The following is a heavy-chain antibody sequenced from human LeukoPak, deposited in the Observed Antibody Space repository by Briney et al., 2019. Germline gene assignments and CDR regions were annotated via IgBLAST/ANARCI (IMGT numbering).Heavy chain of an antibody. V-gene: IGHV3-23*01. CDR3: AKSLVRWAFDY. J-gene: IGHJ4*02. Sequence: GGSLRLSCAASGFTFSSYDMSWVRQAPGKGLEWVSSLTTDGGSTEYADSVKGRFTISRDNSKNTLYLQMNSLRAEDTALYYCAKSLVRWAFDYWGQGILVTVSS. CDR2: LTTDGGST. D-gene: IGHD4-23*01. CDR1: GFTFSSYD.